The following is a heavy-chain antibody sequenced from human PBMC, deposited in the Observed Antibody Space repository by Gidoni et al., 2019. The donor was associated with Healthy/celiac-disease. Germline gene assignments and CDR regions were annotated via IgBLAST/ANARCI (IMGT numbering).Heavy chain of an antibody. V-gene: IGHV4-34*01. CDR1: GGSFSGYY. D-gene: IGHD2-2*01. J-gene: IGHJ4*02. CDR2: INHSGSN. CDR3: ARGLPAASSFFDY. Sequence: QVQLQQWGAGLLKPSETLSLTCAVYGGSFSGYYWSWIRQPPGKGLEWIGEINHSGSNNYNPSLKSRVTISVDTSKNQFSLKLSSVTAADTAVYYCARGLPAASSFFDYWGQGTLVTVSS.